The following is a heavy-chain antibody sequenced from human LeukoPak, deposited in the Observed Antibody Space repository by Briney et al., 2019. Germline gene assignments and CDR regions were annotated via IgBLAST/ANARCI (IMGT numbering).Heavy chain of an antibody. Sequence: SETLSLTCTVSGGSVSSGTYYWSWIRQPPGKGLEWIGYIYYTGSTNYNPSLKSRLTISVNTSKNQFSLKLSSVTAADTAVYYCARRGGSGRSFDYWGQGTLVTVSS. V-gene: IGHV4-61*01. CDR3: ARRGGSGRSFDY. J-gene: IGHJ4*02. CDR2: IYYTGST. D-gene: IGHD3-10*01. CDR1: GGSVSSGTYY.